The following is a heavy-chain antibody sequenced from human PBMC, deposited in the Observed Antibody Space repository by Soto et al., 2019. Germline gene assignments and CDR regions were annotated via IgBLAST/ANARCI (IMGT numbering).Heavy chain of an antibody. Sequence: QLQLQESGPGLVKPSETLSLTCTVSGGSISSSSYYWGWIRQPPGKGLEWIGSIYYSGSTYYNPSLKSRVTISVDTSKNQFSLKLSSVTAADTAVYYCARDGYSYGYGTFDYWGQGTLVTVSS. D-gene: IGHD5-18*01. CDR3: ARDGYSYGYGTFDY. CDR2: IYYSGST. J-gene: IGHJ4*02. V-gene: IGHV4-39*02. CDR1: GGSISSSSYY.